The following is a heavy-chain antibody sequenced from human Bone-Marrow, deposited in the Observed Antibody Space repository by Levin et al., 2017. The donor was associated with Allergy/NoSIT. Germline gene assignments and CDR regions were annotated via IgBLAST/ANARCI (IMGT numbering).Heavy chain of an antibody. CDR2: MSGSGGRT. V-gene: IGHV3-23*01. CDR3: AREDNWNYDY. D-gene: IGHD1-7*01. J-gene: IGHJ4*02. Sequence: PSSETLSLTCAASGFTFSRYAMAWVRQAPGQGLEWVSGMSGSGGRTVYADSVKGRFTISRDNSKNIMYLQMNSLRVEDTALYYCAREDNWNYDYWGQGTLVTVSS. CDR1: GFTFSRYA.